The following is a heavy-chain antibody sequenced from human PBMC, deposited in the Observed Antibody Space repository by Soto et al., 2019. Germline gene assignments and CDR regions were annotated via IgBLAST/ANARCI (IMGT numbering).Heavy chain of an antibody. CDR1: SGSISSSNW. Sequence: PSETLSLTCAVSSGSISSSNWWIWVRQPPGKGLEWIGEIYHSESTNYNPSLKSRVTISVDKSKNQFSLNLSSVTAADTAVYYCARQRPSSGYMDVWGKGTTVTVSS. J-gene: IGHJ6*03. V-gene: IGHV4-4*02. CDR3: ARQRPSSGYMDV. CDR2: IYHSEST. D-gene: IGHD1-1*01.